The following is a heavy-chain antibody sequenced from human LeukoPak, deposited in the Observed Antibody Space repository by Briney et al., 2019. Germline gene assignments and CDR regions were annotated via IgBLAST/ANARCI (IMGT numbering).Heavy chain of an antibody. J-gene: IGHJ6*03. D-gene: IGHD2-2*01. Sequence: SETLSLTCTVSGDSISSYYWSWTRQPAGEGLEWIGRISTRGSTNYNPSLKSRVTMSVDTSKNPFSLKPSSVTAADTAVYYCARDLFSYGSSTSCDGPSDYYDYYMDVWGKGTTVTVSS. CDR2: ISTRGST. V-gene: IGHV4-4*07. CDR3: ARDLFSYGSSTSCDGPSDYYDYYMDV. CDR1: GDSISSYY.